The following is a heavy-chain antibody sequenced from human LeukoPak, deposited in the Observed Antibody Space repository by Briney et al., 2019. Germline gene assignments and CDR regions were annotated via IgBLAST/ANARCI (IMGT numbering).Heavy chain of an antibody. D-gene: IGHD6-13*01. CDR2: IYHSGST. CDR1: GYSISSGYY. V-gene: IGHV4-38-2*02. Sequence: SETLSLTCTVSGYSISSGYYWGWIRQPPGKGLEWIGSIYHSGSTYYNPSLKSRVTISVDTSKNQFSLKLSSVTAADTAVYYCARRVAAAGTLDYWGQGTLVTVSS. CDR3: ARRVAAAGTLDY. J-gene: IGHJ4*02.